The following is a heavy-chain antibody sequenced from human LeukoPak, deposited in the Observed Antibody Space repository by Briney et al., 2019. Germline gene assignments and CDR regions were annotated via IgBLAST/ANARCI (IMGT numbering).Heavy chain of an antibody. Sequence: SETLSLTCTVSGGSISSHYWSWIRQPAGKGLEWIGRTYTSGSTDYNPSLKSRVTISLDKSKNQFSLKLSSVTAADTAVYYCARDLNVRDGYNHDAFDIWGQETMVTVSP. CDR1: GGSISSHY. D-gene: IGHD5-24*01. J-gene: IGHJ3*02. CDR2: TYTSGST. CDR3: ARDLNVRDGYNHDAFDI. V-gene: IGHV4-4*07.